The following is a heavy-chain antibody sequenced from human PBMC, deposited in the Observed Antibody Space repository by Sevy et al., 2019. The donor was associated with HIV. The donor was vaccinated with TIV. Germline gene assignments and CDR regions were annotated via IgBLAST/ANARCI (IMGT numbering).Heavy chain of an antibody. D-gene: IGHD3-3*01. CDR3: VYDSDQ. Sequence: SETLSLTCTVSGGSISSGRYYWGWIRQPAGKGLEWLGRFDTSGGTNYNPSLNSRVIISVDTSKNQFFLKLTSVTAADTAVYYCVYDSDQWGQGILVTVSS. CDR1: GGSISSGRYY. J-gene: IGHJ4*02. V-gene: IGHV4-61*02. CDR2: FDTSGGT.